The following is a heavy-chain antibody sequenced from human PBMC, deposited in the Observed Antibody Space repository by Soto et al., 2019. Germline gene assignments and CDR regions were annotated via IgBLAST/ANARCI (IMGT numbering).Heavy chain of an antibody. CDR1: GDSVSSNSAA. CDR3: AREVQWAGVAGLDY. J-gene: IGHJ4*02. CDR2: TYYRSKWYN. V-gene: IGHV6-1*01. D-gene: IGHD6-19*01. Sequence: SQTRSLTWAISGDSVSSNSAAWNWIRQSPSRGLEWLGRTYYRSKWYNDYAVSVKSRITINPDTSKNQFSLQLNSVTPEDTAVYYCAREVQWAGVAGLDYRGQGTLVTVSS.